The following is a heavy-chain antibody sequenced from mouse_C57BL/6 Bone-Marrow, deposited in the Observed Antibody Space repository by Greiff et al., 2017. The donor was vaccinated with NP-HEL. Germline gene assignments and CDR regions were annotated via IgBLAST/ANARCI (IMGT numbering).Heavy chain of an antibody. CDR3: AKNGWLPFAY. V-gene: IGHV2-3*01. CDR1: GFSLTSYG. J-gene: IGHJ3*01. D-gene: IGHD2-2*01. CDR2: IWGDGST. Sequence: VQGVESGPGLVAPSQSLSITCTVSGFSLTSYGVSWVRQPPGKGLEWLGGIWGDGSTNYHSALISRLSISKDNSESQVFITLNSLQTDDTATYYCAKNGWLPFAYWGQGTLVTVSA.